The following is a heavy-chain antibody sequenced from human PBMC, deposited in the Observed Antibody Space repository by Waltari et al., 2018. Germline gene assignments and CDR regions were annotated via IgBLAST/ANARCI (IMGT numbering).Heavy chain of an antibody. CDR1: GGSFSGYY. D-gene: IGHD3-3*01. Sequence: QVQLQQWGAGLLKPSETLSLTCAVYGGSFSGYYWSWIRQPPGKGLEWSGEINHSGRTNYNPSLKSRVTISVDTSKNQFSLKLSSVTAADTAVYYCARGRGSSYDFWSGYNYWGQGTLVTVSS. CDR3: ARGRGSSYDFWSGYNY. V-gene: IGHV4-34*01. J-gene: IGHJ4*02. CDR2: INHSGRT.